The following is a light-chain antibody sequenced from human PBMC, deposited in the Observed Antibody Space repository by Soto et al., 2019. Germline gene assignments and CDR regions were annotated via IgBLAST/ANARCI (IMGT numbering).Light chain of an antibody. CDR1: TGAVTSGHW. CDR2: YTS. V-gene: IGLV7-46*01. J-gene: IGLJ3*02. CDR3: LVTCGVTRG. Sequence: QAVVTQEPSLTVSPGGTVILTCGSSTGAVTSGHWPSWFQQKPGQAPKTLIYYTSNKHSWTPARFSGSLLGGKAALTLSGAQPEVEADYYCLVTCGVTRGFGGGTKLTFL.